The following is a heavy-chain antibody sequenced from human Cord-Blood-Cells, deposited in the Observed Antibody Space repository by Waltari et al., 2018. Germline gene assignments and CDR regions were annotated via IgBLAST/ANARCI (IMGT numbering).Heavy chain of an antibody. CDR3: ARVSLYYYGSGSYYNGGWFDP. V-gene: IGHV4-31*03. J-gene: IGHJ5*02. Sequence: QVQLQESGPGLVKPSQTLSLTCTVPGGSISSGGYYWSWIRQHPGKGLEWIGYIYYSGSTYYNPSLKSRVTISVDTSKNQFSLKLSSVTAADTAVYYCARVSLYYYGSGSYYNGGWFDPWGQGTLVTVSS. D-gene: IGHD3-10*01. CDR2: IYYSGST. CDR1: GGSISSGGYY.